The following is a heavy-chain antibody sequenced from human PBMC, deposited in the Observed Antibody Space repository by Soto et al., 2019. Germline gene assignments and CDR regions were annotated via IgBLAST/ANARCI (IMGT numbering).Heavy chain of an antibody. Sequence: SVKVSCKASGGTFSSYAISWVRQAPGQGLEWMGGIIPIFGTANYAQKFQGRVKITADKSTSTAYMELSSLRSEDTAVYYCARDTSNSSSSRYYYYGMDVWGQGTTVTVSS. J-gene: IGHJ6*02. CDR1: GGTFSSYA. CDR2: IIPIFGTA. V-gene: IGHV1-69*06. CDR3: ARDTSNSSSSRYYYYGMDV. D-gene: IGHD6-6*01.